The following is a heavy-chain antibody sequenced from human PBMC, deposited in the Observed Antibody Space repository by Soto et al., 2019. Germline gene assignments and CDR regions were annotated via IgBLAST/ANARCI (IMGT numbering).Heavy chain of an antibody. J-gene: IGHJ4*02. CDR1: GGSFSGYY. CDR3: ARHPYNWNYGSDY. D-gene: IGHD1-7*01. Sequence: ASETLSLTCAVYGGSFSGYYWSWIRQPPGKGLEWIGEINHSGSTNYNPSLKSRVTISVDTSKNQFSLKLSSVTAADTAVYYCARHPYNWNYGSDYWGQGTLVTVSS. CDR2: INHSGST. V-gene: IGHV4-34*01.